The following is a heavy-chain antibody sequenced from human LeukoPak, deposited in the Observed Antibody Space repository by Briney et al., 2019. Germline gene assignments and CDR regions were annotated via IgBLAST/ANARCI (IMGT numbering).Heavy chain of an antibody. CDR2: IYTSGST. V-gene: IGHV4-61*02. J-gene: IGHJ4*02. CDR3: ARGTYSSSWYFDY. D-gene: IGHD6-13*01. Sequence: SQTLSLTCTVSGGSISSGSYYWSWIRQPAGKGLEWIGRIYTSGSTNYNPSLKSRVTISVDTSKNQFSLKLSSVTAADTAVDYCARGTYSSSWYFDYWGQGTRVTVSS. CDR1: GGSISSGSYY.